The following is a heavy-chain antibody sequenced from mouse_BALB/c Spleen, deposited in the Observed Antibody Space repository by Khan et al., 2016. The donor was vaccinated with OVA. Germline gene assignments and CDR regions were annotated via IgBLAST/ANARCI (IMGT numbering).Heavy chain of an antibody. CDR3: ARLAYYYNSDGFAY. D-gene: IGHD1-1*02. J-gene: IGHJ3*01. CDR2: ISSGGSYT. Sequence: EVELVESGGDLVKPGGSLKLSCAASGFTFSTYGMSWVRQTPDKRLEWVATISSGGSYTYYVDSVKGRFTISRDNAKNTLYLQMSSLKSEDTAMYYCARLAYYYNSDGFAYWGQGTLVTVSA. V-gene: IGHV5-6*01. CDR1: GFTFSTYG.